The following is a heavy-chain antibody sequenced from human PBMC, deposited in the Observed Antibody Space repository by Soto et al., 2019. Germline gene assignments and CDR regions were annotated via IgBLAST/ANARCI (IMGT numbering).Heavy chain of an antibody. D-gene: IGHD1-26*01. CDR2: ISAYNANT. CDR1: GYTFTSYG. CDR3: ARDRLGANGDY. J-gene: IGHJ4*02. V-gene: IGHV1-18*01. Sequence: ASVKVSCKASGYTFTSYGISWVRQAPGQGLEGMGWISAYNANTNYAQKLQGRVTMTTDTSTSTSYMELRSLRSDATAVYFCARDRLGANGDYWGKGTLVTVSS.